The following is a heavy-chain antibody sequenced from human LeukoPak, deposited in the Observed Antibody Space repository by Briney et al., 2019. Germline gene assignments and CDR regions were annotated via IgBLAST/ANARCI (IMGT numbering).Heavy chain of an antibody. CDR3: ARGYTQAATYFDY. D-gene: IGHD2-15*01. CDR1: GGTFSSFT. CDR2: IIPIFGTA. J-gene: IGHJ4*02. Sequence: GASVKVSCKTSGGTFSSFTISWMRQAPGQGLEWMVGIIPIFGTANYAQKFQGRVTVTADESTSTAYMELSSLRSEDTAVYYCARGYTQAATYFDYWGQGTLVTVSS. V-gene: IGHV1-69*13.